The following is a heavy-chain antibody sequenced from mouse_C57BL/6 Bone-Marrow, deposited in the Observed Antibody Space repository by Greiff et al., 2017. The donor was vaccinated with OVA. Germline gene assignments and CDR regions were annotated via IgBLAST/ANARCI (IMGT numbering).Heavy chain of an antibody. CDR2: ISDGGSYT. CDR3: ARDRADSSGSY. D-gene: IGHD3-2*02. Sequence: EVKLMESGGGLVKPGGSLKLSCAASGFTFSSYAMSWVRQTPEKRLEWVATISDGGSYTYYPDNVKGRFTISRDNAKNNLYLQMSHLKSEDTAMYYCARDRADSSGSYWGQGTLVTVSA. V-gene: IGHV5-4*01. CDR1: GFTFSSYA. J-gene: IGHJ3*01.